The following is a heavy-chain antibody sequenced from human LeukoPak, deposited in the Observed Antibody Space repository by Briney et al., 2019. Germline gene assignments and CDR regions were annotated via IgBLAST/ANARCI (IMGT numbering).Heavy chain of an antibody. D-gene: IGHD3-22*01. CDR1: GFTFNKYS. Sequence: GGSLRLSCAASGFTFNKYSMSWVRQAPGKGLEWLSYISSSSTAMYYADSVKGRFTTSRDNARNSLYLQMNSLRDEDTAVYYCARVLYYDSSGPSPYWGQGTLVTVSS. J-gene: IGHJ4*02. CDR3: ARVLYYDSSGPSPY. V-gene: IGHV3-48*02. CDR2: ISSSSTAM.